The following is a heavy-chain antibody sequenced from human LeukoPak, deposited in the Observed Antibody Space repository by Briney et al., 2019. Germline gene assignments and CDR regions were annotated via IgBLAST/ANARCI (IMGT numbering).Heavy chain of an antibody. V-gene: IGHV4-4*07. CDR2: IYTSGST. J-gene: IGHJ5*02. Sequence: SETLSLTCTVSGGSISSYYWSWIRQPAGKGLEWIGRIYTSGSTNYNPSLKSRVTMSVDTSKNQFSLKLSSVTAADTAVYYCARGLPQWNYALWFDPWGQGTLVTVSS. D-gene: IGHD1-7*01. CDR3: ARGLPQWNYALWFDP. CDR1: GGSISSYY.